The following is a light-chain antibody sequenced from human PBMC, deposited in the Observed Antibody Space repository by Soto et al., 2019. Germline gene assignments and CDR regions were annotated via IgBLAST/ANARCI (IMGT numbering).Light chain of an antibody. Sequence: DIQMTQSPSTLSASVGDRVTITCRASQSISSWLAWYQQKPGKAPKLLIYDASNLESGVPSRFSGSGSGTDFTLTISRLEPEDFAVYYCQQYGSSPAWTFGQGTKV. CDR2: DAS. J-gene: IGKJ1*01. CDR3: QQYGSSPAWT. V-gene: IGKV1-5*01. CDR1: QSISSW.